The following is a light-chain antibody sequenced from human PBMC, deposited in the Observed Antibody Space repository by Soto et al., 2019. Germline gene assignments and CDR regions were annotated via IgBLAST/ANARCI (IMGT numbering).Light chain of an antibody. J-gene: IGLJ3*02. Sequence: QSALTQPPSASGSPGQSVTISCTGTSRDVGAYNHVSWYQQHEGKAPKLVIYEVTKRPSGVPDRFSGSKSANTASLTVSGLQAEDEADYYCSSFASSNTWVFGGGTKVTVL. V-gene: IGLV2-8*01. CDR3: SSFASSNTWV. CDR1: SRDVGAYNH. CDR2: EVT.